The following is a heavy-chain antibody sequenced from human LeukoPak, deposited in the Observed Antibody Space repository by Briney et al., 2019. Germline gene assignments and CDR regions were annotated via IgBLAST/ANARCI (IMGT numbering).Heavy chain of an antibody. Sequence: PGGSLRLSCAASGFTFSSYNMNWVRQAPGKGPEWLSYISSSSTTIYYADSVKGRFTISRDTAKNSLYLQMNSLRAEDTAVYYCASDLPTYDFLSGYPEYYRDVWGKGTRVTVSS. CDR2: ISSSSTTI. CDR1: GFTFSSYN. D-gene: IGHD3-3*01. V-gene: IGHV3-48*04. CDR3: ASDLPTYDFLSGYPEYYRDV. J-gene: IGHJ6*03.